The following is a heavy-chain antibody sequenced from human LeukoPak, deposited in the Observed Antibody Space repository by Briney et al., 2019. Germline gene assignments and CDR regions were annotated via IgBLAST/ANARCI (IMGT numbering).Heavy chain of an antibody. V-gene: IGHV1-24*01. Sequence: ASVKVSCKVSGYTLTELSMHWVRQAPGKGLEWMGGFDPEDGETIYAQKFQGRVTMTEDTSTDTAYMELSSLRSEDTAVYYCARDSDYDFWSGYYTPSYFDYWGQGTLVTVSS. CDR1: GYTLTELS. J-gene: IGHJ4*02. D-gene: IGHD3-3*01. CDR2: FDPEDGET. CDR3: ARDSDYDFWSGYYTPSYFDY.